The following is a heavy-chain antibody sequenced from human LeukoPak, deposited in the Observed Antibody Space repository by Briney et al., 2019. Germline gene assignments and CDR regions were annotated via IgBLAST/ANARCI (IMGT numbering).Heavy chain of an antibody. CDR1: GFTFSSYG. D-gene: IGHD3-22*01. CDR2: IWYDGSNK. Sequence: GGSLRLSCAASGFTFSSYGMHWVRQAPGKGLERVAVIWYDGSNKYYADSVKGRFTISRDNSKNTLYLQMNSLRAEDTAVYYCAGDSSGYYPTYYYYGMDVWGQGTTVTVSS. V-gene: IGHV3-33*01. CDR3: AGDSSGYYPTYYYYGMDV. J-gene: IGHJ6*02.